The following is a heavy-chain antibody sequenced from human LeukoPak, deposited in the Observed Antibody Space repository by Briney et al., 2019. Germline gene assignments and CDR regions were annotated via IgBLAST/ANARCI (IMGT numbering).Heavy chain of an antibody. V-gene: IGHV4-39*07. Sequence: PSATLSLTYTVSGGSISSYYWGWIRQPPRKGLELIGSIYYSGSTYYTPSLQSRVTISVDTSKNQFSLKLSSVTAADTAVYYCARQGYEPGPLIWFDPWGQGTLVTVSS. D-gene: IGHD1-14*01. CDR3: ARQGYEPGPLIWFDP. CDR2: IYYSGST. CDR1: GGSISSYY. J-gene: IGHJ5*02.